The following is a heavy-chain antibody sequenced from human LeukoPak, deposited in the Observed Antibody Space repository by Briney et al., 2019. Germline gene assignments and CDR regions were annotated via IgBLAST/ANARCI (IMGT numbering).Heavy chain of an antibody. CDR3: TTDWYYYDSSGYYPIV. Sequence: PGGSLRLSLAASGFPLSDVWVGWDRQAPGKGLEWVGRIKSKADGGTADYAAPLKGRFTFSRDDSKNTLYLEMKSLKTEDTAVYYCTTDWYYYDSSGYYPIVWGQGTLVTVSS. CDR1: GFPLSDVW. V-gene: IGHV3-15*01. CDR2: IKSKADGGTA. J-gene: IGHJ4*02. D-gene: IGHD3-22*01.